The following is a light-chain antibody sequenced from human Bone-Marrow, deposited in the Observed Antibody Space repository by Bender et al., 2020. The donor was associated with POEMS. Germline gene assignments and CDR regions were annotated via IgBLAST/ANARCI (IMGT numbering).Light chain of an antibody. CDR3: QTWGSGIVV. V-gene: IGLV4-69*01. Sequence: QLVLTQSPSASASLGASVKLTCTLSSGHSNYVIAWHQQQPEKGPRYLMKLNSDGSYSKGDGIPDRFSGSSSGAERYLTISSLQSEDEADYYCQTWGSGIVVFGGGTKLTVL. CDR1: SGHSNYV. J-gene: IGLJ2*01. CDR2: LNSDGSY.